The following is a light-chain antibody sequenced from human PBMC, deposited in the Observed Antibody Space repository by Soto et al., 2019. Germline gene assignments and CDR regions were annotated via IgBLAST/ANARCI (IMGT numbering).Light chain of an antibody. CDR3: QQYGSTTCT. CDR2: GAS. V-gene: IGKV3-20*01. Sequence: EIVLTQSPGTLSLSPGERATLSCRASQSVSSSYLAWYQQKPGQAPRLLIYGASSRATGIPDRFSGSGSGTDCTLTISRLEPEDFAVYYCQQYGSTTCTFGQGTKVEIK. J-gene: IGKJ1*01. CDR1: QSVSSSY.